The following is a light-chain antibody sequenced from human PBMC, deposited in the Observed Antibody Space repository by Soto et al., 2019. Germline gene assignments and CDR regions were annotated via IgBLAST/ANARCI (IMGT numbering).Light chain of an antibody. CDR2: GAS. J-gene: IGKJ1*01. V-gene: IGKV3-20*01. Sequence: EIVLTQSPVTLSLSPGERATLSCRASQSVSSSYLAWYQQKPDQAPRLLIYGASSRATGIPDRFSGSGSGTDFTLTISRLEPEDFAVYYCQQYGSSPPWTFGQGTKVGIK. CDR1: QSVSSSY. CDR3: QQYGSSPPWT.